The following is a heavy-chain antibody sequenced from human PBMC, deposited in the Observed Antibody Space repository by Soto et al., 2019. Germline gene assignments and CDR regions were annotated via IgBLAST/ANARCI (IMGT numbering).Heavy chain of an antibody. CDR1: GFTFSSYA. V-gene: IGHV3-23*01. CDR2: ISGSGGST. CDR3: AAIPNRGGQLVQNWFDP. Sequence: EVQLLESGGGLVQPGGSLRLSCAASGFTFSSYAMSWVRQAPGKGLEWVSAISGSGGSTYYADSVKGRFTISRDNSKNTLYLQMNSPRAEDTAVYYCAAIPNRGGQLVQNWFDPWGQGTLVTVSS. D-gene: IGHD6-6*01. J-gene: IGHJ5*02.